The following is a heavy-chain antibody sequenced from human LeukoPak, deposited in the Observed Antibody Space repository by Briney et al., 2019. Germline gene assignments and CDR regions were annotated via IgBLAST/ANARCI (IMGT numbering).Heavy chain of an antibody. CDR3: ATSLWSVYYFDY. J-gene: IGHJ4*02. V-gene: IGHV4-39*01. Sequence: NPSETLSLTCTVSGGSISGSISSSTYYWGWIRQPPGKGLEWIGNMYYSGGTYCNPSLKSRVTISVDASKNQFSLKLNSVTAADTAVYYCATSLWSVYYFDYWGQGILVTVSS. CDR2: MYYSGGT. CDR1: GGSISGSISSSTYY. D-gene: IGHD3-3*01.